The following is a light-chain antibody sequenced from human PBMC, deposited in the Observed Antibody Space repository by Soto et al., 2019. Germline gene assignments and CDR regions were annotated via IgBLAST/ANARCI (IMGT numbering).Light chain of an antibody. J-gene: IGKJ4*02. V-gene: IGKV3-20*01. CDR1: QSVTSKY. Sequence: EIVLTQSPDTLSLSPGERATLSCRASQSVTSKYLAWYQQKPGQAPRLLIHGASNRATGIPDRFSGSGSGNDFPPTISQLEPENFAMYYFQQYGSPVQFGGGTKGEIK. CDR3: QQYGSPVQ. CDR2: GAS.